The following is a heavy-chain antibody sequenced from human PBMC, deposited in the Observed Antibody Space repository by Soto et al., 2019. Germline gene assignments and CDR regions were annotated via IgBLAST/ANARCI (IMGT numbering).Heavy chain of an antibody. Sequence: ASVKVSCKVSGYTLTELSMHWVRQAPGKGLEWMGGFDPEDGETIYTQKFQGRVTMTEDTSTDTAYMELSSLRSEGTAVYYCATVPNSYDFWSGYQYWGQGTLVTVSS. CDR3: ATVPNSYDFWSGYQY. V-gene: IGHV1-24*01. D-gene: IGHD3-3*01. J-gene: IGHJ4*02. CDR1: GYTLTELS. CDR2: FDPEDGET.